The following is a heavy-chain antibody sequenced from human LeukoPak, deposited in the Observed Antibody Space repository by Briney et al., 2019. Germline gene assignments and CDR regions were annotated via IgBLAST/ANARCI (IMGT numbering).Heavy chain of an antibody. CDR3: ARDSRYNWNDGWFDP. CDR2: IIPIFGTA. CDR1: GGTFSSYA. Sequence: SVKVSCKASGGTFSSYAISWVRQAPGQGLEWMGGIIPIFGTANYGQKFQGRVTITADESTSTAYMELSSLRSEDTAVYYCARDSRYNWNDGWFDPWGQGTLVTVSS. J-gene: IGHJ5*02. V-gene: IGHV1-69*01. D-gene: IGHD1-1*01.